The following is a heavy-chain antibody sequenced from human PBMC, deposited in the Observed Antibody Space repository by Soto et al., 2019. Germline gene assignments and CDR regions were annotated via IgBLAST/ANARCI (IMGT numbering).Heavy chain of an antibody. CDR1: GFTFSSYA. J-gene: IGHJ6*02. Sequence: PGGSLRLSCAASGFTFSSYAMGWVRQGPGKGLEWVAVVSIGGSTHYADSVRGRFTISRDNSKSILYLQMNSLRAEDTAVYYCARDLGDYGDYLYYHYAMDVWGQGTTVTVSS. D-gene: IGHD4-17*01. CDR3: ARDLGDYGDYLYYHYAMDV. CDR2: VSIGGST. V-gene: IGHV3-23*01.